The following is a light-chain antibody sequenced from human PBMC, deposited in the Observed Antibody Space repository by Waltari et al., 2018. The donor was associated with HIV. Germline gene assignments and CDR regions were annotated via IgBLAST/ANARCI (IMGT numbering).Light chain of an antibody. V-gene: IGLV3-21*02. CDR2: DDS. J-gene: IGLJ2*01. Sequence: SYVLTQAPSVSVAPGQTARITCGGNNIGSRSVHWYQQKPGQDHVLVVYDDSDRPSGIPERFSGFNSENTATLTISRVGAGDEADYYCQVWDNTINHVIFGGGTKLTVL. CDR1: NIGSRS. CDR3: QVWDNTINHVI.